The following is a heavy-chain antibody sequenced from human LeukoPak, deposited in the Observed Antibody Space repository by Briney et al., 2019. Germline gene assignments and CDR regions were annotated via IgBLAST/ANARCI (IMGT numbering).Heavy chain of an antibody. CDR3: AKESGWYSSSWYLFDY. Sequence: GGSLRLSCAASGFTFSSYAMSWVRQAPGKGLEWVSAISGSGGSTYYADSVKGRFTISRDNSKNTLYLQMNSLRAEDTAVYYCAKESGWYSSSWYLFDYWGQGTLVTVSS. V-gene: IGHV3-23*01. CDR2: ISGSGGST. J-gene: IGHJ4*02. D-gene: IGHD6-13*01. CDR1: GFTFSSYA.